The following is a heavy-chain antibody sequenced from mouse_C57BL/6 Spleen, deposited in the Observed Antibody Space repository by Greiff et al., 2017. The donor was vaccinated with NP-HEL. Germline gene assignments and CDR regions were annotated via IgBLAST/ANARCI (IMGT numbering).Heavy chain of an antibody. D-gene: IGHD1-1*01. J-gene: IGHJ1*03. V-gene: IGHV1-61*01. Sequence: QVQLQQPGAELVRPGSSVKLSCKASGYTFTSYWMDWVKQRPGQGLEWIGNIYPSDSETHYNQKFKDKSTLTVDKSSSTAYMQLSSLTSEDSAVYYCARLTTGYFDVWGTGTTVTVSS. CDR1: GYTFTSYW. CDR2: IYPSDSET. CDR3: ARLTTGYFDV.